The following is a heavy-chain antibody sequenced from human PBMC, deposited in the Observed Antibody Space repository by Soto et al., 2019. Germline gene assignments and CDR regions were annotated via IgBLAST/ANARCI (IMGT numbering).Heavy chain of an antibody. J-gene: IGHJ4*01. CDR1: GYTFTSYG. D-gene: IGHD2-15*01. V-gene: IGHV1-18*01. CDR2: ISAYNGNT. Sequence: ASVKVSCKASGYTFTSYGITWVRQAPGQGLEWMGWISAYNGNTKYGQKFQGRVSMTTDTSTSAAYMELRSLRSDDTAVYYCARAQYCSGGTCHFDYWGQGTLVTVS. CDR3: ARAQYCSGGTCHFDY.